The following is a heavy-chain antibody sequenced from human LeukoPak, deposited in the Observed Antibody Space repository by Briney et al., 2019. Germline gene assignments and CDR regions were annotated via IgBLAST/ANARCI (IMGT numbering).Heavy chain of an antibody. D-gene: IGHD2-15*01. CDR1: GFPFRSYE. J-gene: IGHJ4*02. CDR3: ARAPGYCSGGNCHDNPRFDH. Sequence: PGGSLRLSYGASGFPFRSYEMNWVRQAPGKGLEWISYISSSGSTIYYEDPVKGRFTISRDNAKNSLYLQMNTLRAEDTGFYYCARAPGYCSGGNCHDNPRFDHWGQGTLVTVAS. CDR2: ISSSGSTI. V-gene: IGHV3-48*03.